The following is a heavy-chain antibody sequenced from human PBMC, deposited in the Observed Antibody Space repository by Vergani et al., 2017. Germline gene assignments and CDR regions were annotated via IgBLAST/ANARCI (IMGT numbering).Heavy chain of an antibody. J-gene: IGHJ5*02. D-gene: IGHD2-8*01. V-gene: IGHV4-39*07. CDR2: INHSGST. Sequence: QLQLQESGPGLVKPSETLSLTCTVSGGSISSSSYYWGWIRQPPGKGLEWIGEINHSGSTNYNPSLKRRVTISVDTSKNQFSLKLSSVTAADTAVYYCARGDIVLMVYAMSWFDPWGQGTLVTVSS. CDR1: GGSISSSSYY. CDR3: ARGDIVLMVYAMSWFDP.